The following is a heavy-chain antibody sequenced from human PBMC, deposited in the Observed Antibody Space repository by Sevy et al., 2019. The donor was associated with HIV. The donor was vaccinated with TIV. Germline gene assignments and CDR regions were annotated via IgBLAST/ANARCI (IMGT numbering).Heavy chain of an antibody. CDR3: ARDGYCSGGSCYPNYYYGMDV. J-gene: IGHJ6*02. Sequence: ASVKVSCKASGYTFTSYGISWVRQAPGQGLEWMGWISAYNGITNYAQKLQGRVTMTTDTSTSTAYMELRSLRSDDTAGYYCARDGYCSGGSCYPNYYYGMDVWGQGTTVTVSS. CDR2: ISAYNGIT. V-gene: IGHV1-18*01. CDR1: GYTFTSYG. D-gene: IGHD2-15*01.